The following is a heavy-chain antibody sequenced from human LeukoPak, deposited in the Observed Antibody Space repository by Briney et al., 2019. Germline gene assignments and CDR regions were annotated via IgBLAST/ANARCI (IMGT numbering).Heavy chain of an antibody. CDR1: GYAFTSYY. V-gene: IGHV1-46*01. Sequence: ASVKVSCKASGYAFTSYYMYWVRQAPGQGLEWMGIINPSGGSTSYAQKFQGRVTMTRDMSTSTVYMELSSLRSEDTAVYYCALKGGSYHGNYFDYWGQGTLVTVSS. CDR3: ALKGGSYHGNYFDY. J-gene: IGHJ4*02. D-gene: IGHD1-26*01. CDR2: INPSGGST.